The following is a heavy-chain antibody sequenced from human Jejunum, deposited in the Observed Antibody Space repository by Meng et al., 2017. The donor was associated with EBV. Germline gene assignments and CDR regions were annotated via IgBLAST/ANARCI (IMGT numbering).Heavy chain of an antibody. CDR2: INNDGSDT. J-gene: IGHJ5*02. V-gene: IGHV3-74*01. CDR3: ARDKPHNWFDP. Sequence: EQLVESGGGLVQPWGSLRLSCAASGFMFSNYWMHWVRQVPGKGLVWVSRINNDGSDTIYADSVKGRFTTSRDNAKNTLYLQMNSLRIEDTAVYFCARDKPHNWFDPWGQGTLVTVSS. CDR1: GFMFSNYW.